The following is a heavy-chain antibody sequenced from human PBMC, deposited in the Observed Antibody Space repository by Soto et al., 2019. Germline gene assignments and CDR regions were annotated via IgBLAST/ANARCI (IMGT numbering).Heavy chain of an antibody. J-gene: IGHJ3*02. CDR2: ISAYNGNT. D-gene: IGHD3-3*01. CDR3: ARDRFLEWLTAFDI. Sequence: VASVKVSCKASGYTFTSYGISWVRQAPGQGLEWMGWISAYNGNTNYAQKLQGRVTMTTDTSTSTAYTELRSLRSDDTAVYYCARDRFLEWLTAFDIWGQGTMVTVSS. CDR1: GYTFTSYG. V-gene: IGHV1-18*01.